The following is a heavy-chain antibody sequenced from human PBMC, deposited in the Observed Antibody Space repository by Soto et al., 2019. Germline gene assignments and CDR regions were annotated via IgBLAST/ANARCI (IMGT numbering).Heavy chain of an antibody. J-gene: IGHJ5*02. D-gene: IGHD6-6*01. CDR1: GGSFSGYY. CDR3: AARIAARPGGWFDP. CDR2: INHSGST. V-gene: IGHV4-34*01. Sequence: PSETLSLTCAVYGGSFSGYYWSWIRQPPGKGLEWIGEINHSGSTNYNPSLKSRVTISVDTSKNQFSLKLSSVTAADTAVYYCAARIAARPGGWFDPWGQGTLVTVSS.